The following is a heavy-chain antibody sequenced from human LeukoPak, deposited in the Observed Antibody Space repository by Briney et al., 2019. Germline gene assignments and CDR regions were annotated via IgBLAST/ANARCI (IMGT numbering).Heavy chain of an antibody. CDR1: GFPFSTYA. D-gene: IGHD5-18*01. V-gene: IGHV3-30*18. J-gene: IGHJ6*02. CDR2: ISYDGSHK. Sequence: GGSLRLSCAASGFPFSTYAMHWVRQVPGKGLEWVAVISYDGSHKYYPDSVKGRFTISRDNSKNTLYLQMSSLRPEDTAIYYCAKDRDTISIYYFYGMDVWGQGTTVTVSS. CDR3: AKDRDTISIYYFYGMDV.